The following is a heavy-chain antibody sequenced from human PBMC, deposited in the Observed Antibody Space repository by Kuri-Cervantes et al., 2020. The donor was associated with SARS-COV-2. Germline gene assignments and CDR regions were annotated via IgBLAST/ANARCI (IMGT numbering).Heavy chain of an antibody. J-gene: IGHJ4*02. CDR3: TLAVAAAV. CDR2: IWYDGINK. Sequence: SCAASGFTFSSYGMHWVRQAPGKGLEWVALIWYDGINKYYADSVKGRFTISRDNSKNTLYLQMNSLRAEDTAVYYCTLAVAAAVWGQGTLVTVSS. D-gene: IGHD6-19*01. V-gene: IGHV3-33*01. CDR1: GFTFSSYG.